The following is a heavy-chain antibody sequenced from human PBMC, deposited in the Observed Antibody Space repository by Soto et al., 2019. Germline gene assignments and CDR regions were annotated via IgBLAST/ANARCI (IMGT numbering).Heavy chain of an antibody. CDR3: SADFRFVRRWYDYD. CDR1: GYIITGYY. CDR2: INPNSGDT. D-gene: IGHD5-12*01. V-gene: IGHV1-2*04. Sequence: ASVNGSCTASGYIITGYYMHWVRQAPGQGLEWMGWINPNSGDTNYTQKFQGWVTMTRDTSISTAYMELSRLRSDDTAVYYLSADFRFVRRWYDYDCGQGTPVTVAA. J-gene: IGHJ4*02.